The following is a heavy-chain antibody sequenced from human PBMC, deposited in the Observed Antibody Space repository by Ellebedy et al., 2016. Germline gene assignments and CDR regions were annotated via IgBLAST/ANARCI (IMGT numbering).Heavy chain of an antibody. V-gene: IGHV3-23*01. J-gene: IGHJ4*02. CDR3: ARERGYYDSSRGFDY. Sequence: GESLKISXAASGFTFSSYAMSWVRQAPGKGLEWVSAISGSGGSTYYADSVKGRFTISRDNSKNTLYLQMNSLRAEDTAVYYCARERGYYDSSRGFDYWGQGTLVTVSS. D-gene: IGHD3-22*01. CDR1: GFTFSSYA. CDR2: ISGSGGST.